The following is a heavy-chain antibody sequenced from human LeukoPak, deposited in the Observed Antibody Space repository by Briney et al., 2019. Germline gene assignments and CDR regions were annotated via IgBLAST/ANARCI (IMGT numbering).Heavy chain of an antibody. D-gene: IGHD6-19*01. V-gene: IGHV3-23*01. J-gene: IGHJ4*02. Sequence: GGSLRLSCAASGFTFTRNAMAWVRQAPGKGLEWVSAIDGSGGTTFYADSVKGRVTISRVQSTNTVYLQMNSLRAEDTAVYYCARAYSSGRANPDYWGQGTLVTVSS. CDR1: GFTFTRNA. CDR3: ARAYSSGRANPDY. CDR2: IDGSGGTT.